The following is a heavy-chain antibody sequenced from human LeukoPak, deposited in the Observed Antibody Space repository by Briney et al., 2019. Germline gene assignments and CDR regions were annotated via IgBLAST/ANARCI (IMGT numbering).Heavy chain of an antibody. J-gene: IGHJ4*02. CDR3: AKAPLATIGTYYFDY. D-gene: IGHD5-12*01. CDR1: GFTFSSYA. Sequence: PGGSLRLSCAASGFTFSSYAMSWVRQAPGKGLEWVSAISGSGGSTYYADSVKGRFTISRDNSKNTLYLQMNSLRAEDPAVYYCAKAPLATIGTYYFDYWGQGTLVTVSS. CDR2: ISGSGGST. V-gene: IGHV3-23*01.